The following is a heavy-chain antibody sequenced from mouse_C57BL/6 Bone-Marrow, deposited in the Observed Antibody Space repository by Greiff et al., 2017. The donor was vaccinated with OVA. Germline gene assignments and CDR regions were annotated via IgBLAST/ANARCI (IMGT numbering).Heavy chain of an antibody. J-gene: IGHJ1*03. CDR2: INTSNGGT. D-gene: IGHD2-2*01. CDR1: GYTFTSYW. CDR3: ARDYGYHWYFDV. Sequence: QVQLQQPGPELVKPGASVKLSCKASGYTFTSYWMHWVKQRPGQGLEWIGNINTSNGGTNYNEKFKSKATLTVDKSSSTAYMQLSSLTSEDSAVYYCARDYGYHWYFDVWGTGTTVTVSS. V-gene: IGHV1-53*01.